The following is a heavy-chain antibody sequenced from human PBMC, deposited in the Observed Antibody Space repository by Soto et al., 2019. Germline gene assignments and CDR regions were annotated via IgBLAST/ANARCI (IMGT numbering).Heavy chain of an antibody. D-gene: IGHD1-26*01. J-gene: IGHJ5*02. CDR3: AKNQGVELVPLATVDWFDP. CDR2: ISGSGFKK. Sequence: GGSLRLSCAASGFIFENFGMSWVRQAPGKGLEWTSSISGSGFKKYYADSVKGRFTISRDNSKSTVYLELNNLSAEDTAVYHCAKNQGVELVPLATVDWFDPWGQGSVVTVSS. CDR1: GFIFENFG. V-gene: IGHV3-23*01.